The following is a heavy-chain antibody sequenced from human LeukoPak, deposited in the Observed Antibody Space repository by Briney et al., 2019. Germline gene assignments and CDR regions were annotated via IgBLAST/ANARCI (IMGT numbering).Heavy chain of an antibody. CDR2: ISSSSSSI. D-gene: IGHD3-9*01. J-gene: IGHJ3*02. CDR1: GFTFSSYS. CDR3: ARDERQQGGSEIFPDAFDI. V-gene: IGHV3-48*01. Sequence: GGSLRLSCAASGFTFSSYSMNWVRQAPGKGLEWVSYISSSSSSIYYADSVKGRFTISRDNAQNSLYLQMNSLRAEDTAVYYCARDERQQGGSEIFPDAFDIWGQGTMVTVSS.